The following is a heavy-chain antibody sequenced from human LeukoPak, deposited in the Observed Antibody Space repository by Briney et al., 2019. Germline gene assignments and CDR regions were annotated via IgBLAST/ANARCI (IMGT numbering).Heavy chain of an antibody. V-gene: IGHV5-51*01. CDR3: ARFSRRSSLETNGNDRRYFDY. D-gene: IGHD1-1*01. J-gene: IGHJ4*02. Sequence: GESLKISCQGSGYSFTSYWIGWVRQMPGKGLEWMGIIYPGDSDTRYSPSFQGQVTISADKSISTAYLQWSSLKASDAAMYYCARFSRRSSLETNGNDRRYFDYWGQGTLVTVSS. CDR1: GYSFTSYW. CDR2: IYPGDSDT.